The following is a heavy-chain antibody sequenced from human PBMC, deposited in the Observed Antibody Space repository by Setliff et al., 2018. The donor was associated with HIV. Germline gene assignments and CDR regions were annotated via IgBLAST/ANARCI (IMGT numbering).Heavy chain of an antibody. V-gene: IGHV4-38-2*01. CDR1: GYSISSGYY. CDR2: IYQTGVT. J-gene: IGHJ4*02. D-gene: IGHD4-17*01. CDR3: ARHANTVTTVFVDYFDY. Sequence: SETLSLTCAVSGYSISSGYYWGWIRQPPGKGLEWIGSIYQTGVTYYNPSLKSRVTIPVDTSKNQFSLNLSSVTAADTAIYYCARHANTVTTVFVDYFDYWGQGTLVTVSS.